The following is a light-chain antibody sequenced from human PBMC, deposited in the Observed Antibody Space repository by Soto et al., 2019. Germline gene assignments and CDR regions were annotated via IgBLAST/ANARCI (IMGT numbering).Light chain of an antibody. J-gene: IGKJ5*01. CDR1: QTFRGL. CDR2: DAY. CDR3: QQRHMWPIT. V-gene: IGKV3-11*01. Sequence: EVVFTQSPDTLSLSPGERATLSCRASQTFRGLLAWYQQKPGQAPRLLIYDAYNRAADIPPRFSGSGSGTDFTLTISRLEPEDSAVYYCQQRHMWPITFGQGTRLEIK.